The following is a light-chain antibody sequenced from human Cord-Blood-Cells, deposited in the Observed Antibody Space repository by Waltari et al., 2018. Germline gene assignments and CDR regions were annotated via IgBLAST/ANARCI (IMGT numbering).Light chain of an antibody. CDR2: KAS. J-gene: IGKJ4*01. Sequence: DIQMTQSPSTLSASVGDRVTITCRASQSISSWLAWYQQKPGKAPKLLIYKASSLESGVPSRCSGSGSGTEFTLTISSLQPDDFATYYCQQYNSYSTVGGGTKVEIK. CDR3: QQYNSYST. V-gene: IGKV1-5*03. CDR1: QSISSW.